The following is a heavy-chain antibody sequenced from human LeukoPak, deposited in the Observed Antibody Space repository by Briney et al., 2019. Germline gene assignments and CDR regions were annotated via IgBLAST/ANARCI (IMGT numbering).Heavy chain of an antibody. J-gene: IGHJ6*02. Sequence: GGSLRLSCAASGFAVSSNFMTWVRQAPGKGLEWVSVIYSDGTTYYADSVKGRFTISRDNSKNTLYLQMNSLRAEDTAVYYCARHQLSGYYGMDVWGQGTTVTVSS. D-gene: IGHD2-2*01. V-gene: IGHV3-53*01. CDR1: GFAVSSNF. CDR2: IYSDGTT. CDR3: ARHQLSGYYGMDV.